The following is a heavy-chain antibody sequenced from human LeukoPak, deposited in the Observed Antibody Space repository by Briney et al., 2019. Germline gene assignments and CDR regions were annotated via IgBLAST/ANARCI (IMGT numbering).Heavy chain of an antibody. V-gene: IGHV1-69*04. D-gene: IGHD6-13*01. Sequence: ASVKVSCKASGGSFSSYAISWVRQAPGQGLEWRARIIPILGIANYAQKFQGRVTITADKSTSTAYMELSSLRSEDTAVCYCARGLAAAGPGYYGMDVWGQGTTVTVSS. CDR3: ARGLAAAGPGYYGMDV. CDR2: IIPILGIA. CDR1: GGSFSSYA. J-gene: IGHJ6*02.